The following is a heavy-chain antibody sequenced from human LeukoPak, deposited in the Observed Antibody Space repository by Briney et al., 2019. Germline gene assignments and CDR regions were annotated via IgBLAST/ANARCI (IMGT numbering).Heavy chain of an antibody. J-gene: IGHJ3*01. Sequence: PGGSLRLSCAASGFTFCSYAMSWVRQAPGMGLVWVSSIRFDGGDTAYADSAKGRFTISRDNTKNTMFLQMNNLRAEDTAVYYCAKEIDGFDVWGQGTLVTVSS. V-gene: IGHV3-23*01. CDR2: IRFDGGDT. CDR1: GFTFCSYA. CDR3: AKEIDGFDV.